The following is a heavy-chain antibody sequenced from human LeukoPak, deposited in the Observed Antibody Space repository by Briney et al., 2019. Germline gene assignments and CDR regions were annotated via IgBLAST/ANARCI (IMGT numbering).Heavy chain of an antibody. Sequence: TSETLSLTCTVSGGSLSNYYWSWIRLPPGKGLEWIGYIYFSGSTNYNPSLKSRLTISVDTSKNQFSLKLSSVTAADTAVYYCARSGTVGAVPVWGQGTLVTVSS. J-gene: IGHJ4*02. CDR1: GGSLSNYY. CDR2: IYFSGST. V-gene: IGHV4-59*08. D-gene: IGHD1-26*01. CDR3: ARSGTVGAVPV.